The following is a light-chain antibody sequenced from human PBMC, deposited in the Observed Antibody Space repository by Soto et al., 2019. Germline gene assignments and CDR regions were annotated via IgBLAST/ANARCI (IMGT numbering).Light chain of an antibody. J-gene: IGKJ5*01. Sequence: DIQMTQSPSSLSASVGDRVTITFQASQNINNDLNWYQQKPGRATKLLIYDASNLEAGVPSRFRGSGAGTDFTFTISRLPLEDIATYYYQQYETPPTFGQGTRLEIK. V-gene: IGKV1-33*01. CDR1: QNINND. CDR3: QQYETPPT. CDR2: DAS.